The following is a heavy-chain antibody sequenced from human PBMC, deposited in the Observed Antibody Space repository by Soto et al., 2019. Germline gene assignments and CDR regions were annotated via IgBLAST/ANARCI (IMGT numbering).Heavy chain of an antibody. CDR1: GYTFTSYG. CDR2: ISAYNGNT. CDR3: ARRRYSGSYLHYYYGMDV. Sequence: GASVKVSCKASGYTFTSYGISWVRQAPGQGLEWMGWISAYNGNTNYAQKLQGRVTMTTDTSTSTAYMELRSLRSDDMAVYYCARRRYSGSYLHYYYGMDVWGQGTTVTVSS. D-gene: IGHD1-26*01. V-gene: IGHV1-18*03. J-gene: IGHJ6*02.